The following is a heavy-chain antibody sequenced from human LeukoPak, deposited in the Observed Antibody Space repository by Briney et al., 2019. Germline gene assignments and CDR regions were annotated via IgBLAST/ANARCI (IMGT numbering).Heavy chain of an antibody. V-gene: IGHV4-34*01. CDR3: ARSSGSGSRNYYYYPLDV. J-gene: IGHJ6*02. D-gene: IGHD3-10*01. CDR2: INHSGST. CDR1: GGSFSGYY. Sequence: SETLSLTCAVYGGSFSGYYWSWIRQPPGKGLEWIGEINHSGSTNYNPSLKSRVTISVDTSKNQFSLNLTSVTAADTAVYYCARSSGSGSRNYYYYPLDVWGQGTTVTVSS.